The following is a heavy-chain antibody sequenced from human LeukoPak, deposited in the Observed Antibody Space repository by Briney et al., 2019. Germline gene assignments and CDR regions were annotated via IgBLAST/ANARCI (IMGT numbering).Heavy chain of an antibody. CDR3: ARDRYYYDSSARYFDY. CDR1: GVSISSYY. CDR2: IHNSGSN. Sequence: RSSETLSLTCTVSGVSISSYYWSWLRQPAGKGLEWLGRIHNSGSNNYSPSLKSRGTMSVDTSKNQFSLKLSSVTAADTAVYYCARDRYYYDSSARYFDYWGQGTLVTVSS. J-gene: IGHJ4*02. V-gene: IGHV4-4*07. D-gene: IGHD3-22*01.